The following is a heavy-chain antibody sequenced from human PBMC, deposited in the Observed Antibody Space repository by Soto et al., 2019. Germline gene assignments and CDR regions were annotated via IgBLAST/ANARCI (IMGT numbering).Heavy chain of an antibody. CDR2: ISSSSSYI. D-gene: IGHD2-2*01. CDR1: GFTFSSYS. J-gene: IGHJ4*02. CDR3: ARDPGRGYCSSTSCYWYFDY. Sequence: GGSLRLSCAASGFTFSSYSMNWVRQAPGKGLEWVSSISSSSSYIYYADSVKGRFTISRDNAKNSLYLQMNSLRAEDTAVYYCARDPGRGYCSSTSCYWYFDYWGQGTLVTVSS. V-gene: IGHV3-21*01.